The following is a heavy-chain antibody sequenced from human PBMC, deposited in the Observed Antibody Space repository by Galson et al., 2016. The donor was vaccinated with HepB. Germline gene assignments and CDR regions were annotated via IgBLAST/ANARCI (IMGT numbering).Heavy chain of an antibody. CDR1: GGTFSSYA. V-gene: IGHV1-3*01. Sequence: SVKVSCKASGGTFSSYAINWVRQAPGQRLEWMGWVNPVNGDTNYSPKFQGRLTMTSDTSANTANLDMSSLGSEDTSMYYCARQPTSTSVNYYQLDYWGQGTLVSVSS. CDR2: VNPVNGDT. J-gene: IGHJ4*02. D-gene: IGHD3-10*01. CDR3: ARQPTSTSVNYYQLDY.